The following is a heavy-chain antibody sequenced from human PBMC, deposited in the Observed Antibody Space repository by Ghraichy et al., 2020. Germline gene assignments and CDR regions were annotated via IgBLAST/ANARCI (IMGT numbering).Heavy chain of an antibody. CDR1: GGTFSSYA. J-gene: IGHJ2*01. CDR3: ARVRCSGGSCYPREYWYFDL. D-gene: IGHD2-15*01. Sequence: SVKVSCKASGGTFSSYAISWVRQAPGQGLEWMGGIIPIFGTANYAQKFQGRVTITADESTSTAYMELSSLRSEDTAVYYCARVRCSGGSCYPREYWYFDLWGRGTLVTVSS. V-gene: IGHV1-69*13. CDR2: IIPIFGTA.